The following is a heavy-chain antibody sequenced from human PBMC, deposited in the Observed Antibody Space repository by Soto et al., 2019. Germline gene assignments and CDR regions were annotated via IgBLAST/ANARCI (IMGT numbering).Heavy chain of an antibody. CDR3: ARGVTVFGLVSRFWFDP. CDR1: GGSISSGDYS. J-gene: IGHJ5*02. Sequence: SETLPLTCTVSGGSISSGDYSWSWVRQSPGKGLEWIGHIYNSGITYYNPSLKSRVVISIDTSRNQFSLRLNSLTAADRAVYFCARGVTVFGLVSRFWFDPWGQGTVVTVSS. V-gene: IGHV4-30-4*01. CDR2: IYNSGIT. D-gene: IGHD3-3*01.